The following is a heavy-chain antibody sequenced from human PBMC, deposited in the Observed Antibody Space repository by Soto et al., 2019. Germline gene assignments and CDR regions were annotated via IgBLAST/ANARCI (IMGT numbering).Heavy chain of an antibody. D-gene: IGHD2-21*01. CDR3: ARDSEGEAPHILTTNYGMDV. CDR1: GFSFSDYY. J-gene: IGHJ6*02. V-gene: IGHV3-11*01. Sequence: QEHLVESGGGLVKPGGSLRLSCAASGFSFSDYYMSWIRQAPGKGLEWVAYISTRGSSTYYADSVKGRFTISRDNAKKSLYLQLSSLRAEDTAVYYCARDSEGEAPHILTTNYGMDVWGQGTTVTVSS. CDR2: ISTRGSST.